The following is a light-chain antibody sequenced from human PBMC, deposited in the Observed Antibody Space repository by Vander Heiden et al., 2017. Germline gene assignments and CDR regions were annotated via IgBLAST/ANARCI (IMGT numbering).Light chain of an antibody. CDR2: LSSDGSH. Sequence: QLVLTQSPSASGSLGASVKLTSTLSIGHSSDTTAWHQQRQEKGSRWLMKLSSDGSHSKGDAIPDRFSGSSSCAARYLTISSLQAEDVADYYCQTWGTGIRVFGGGTKLTVL. CDR3: QTWGTGIRV. J-gene: IGLJ3*02. CDR1: IGHSSDT. V-gene: IGLV4-69*01.